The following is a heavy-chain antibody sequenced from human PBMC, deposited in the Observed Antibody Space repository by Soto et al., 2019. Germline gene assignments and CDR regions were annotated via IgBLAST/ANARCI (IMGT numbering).Heavy chain of an antibody. CDR1: DGSFSGYY. D-gene: IGHD6-6*01. V-gene: IGHV4-34*01. CDR2: INHSGST. CDR3: ARRLLYRSSGLDV. Sequence: SETLSLTCAVYDGSFSGYYWSWIRQPPGKGLEWIGEINHSGSTNYNPSLKRRVTISVDTSKNQFSLKLSSVTAADTAVYYCARRLLYRSSGLDVWGQGTKVTVYS. J-gene: IGHJ6*02.